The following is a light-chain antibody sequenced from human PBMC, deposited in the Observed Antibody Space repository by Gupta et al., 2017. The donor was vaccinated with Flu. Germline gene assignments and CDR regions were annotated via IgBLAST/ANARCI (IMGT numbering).Light chain of an antibody. Sequence: ERATLSCRASQSVRTKLAWYQKKPGQAPRLLIYDASTRPTGIPVRFRGSGSGTEFTLTISSVQSEDFAVYYCQQYDNWPPWTLGQGTKVEIK. CDR1: QSVRTK. V-gene: IGKV3-15*01. CDR3: QQYDNWPPWT. CDR2: DAS. J-gene: IGKJ1*01.